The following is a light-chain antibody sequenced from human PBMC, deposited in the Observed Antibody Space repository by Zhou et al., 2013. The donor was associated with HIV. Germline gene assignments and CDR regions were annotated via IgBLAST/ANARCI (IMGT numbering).Light chain of an antibody. CDR3: QQYNSYST. Sequence: DVQMTQSPSSLSASVGDRVTITCRASQAITNSLAWYEQKPGKAPKLLVSGASRMESGVPSRFSGSGSGTDYTLTITSLQPDDFATYYCQQYNSYSTFGQGTKLEIK. CDR2: GAS. CDR1: QAITNS. J-gene: IGKJ2*01. V-gene: IGKV1-NL1*01.